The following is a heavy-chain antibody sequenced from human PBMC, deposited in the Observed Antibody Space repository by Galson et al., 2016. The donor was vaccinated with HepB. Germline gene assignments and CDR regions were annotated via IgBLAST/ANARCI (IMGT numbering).Heavy chain of an antibody. Sequence: SLRLSCAASGFTFSSYWMGWVRQAPGKGLEWVANINQDGSEKYYVGSVMGRFTISRDNAKNSLYLQMNNLRSEDTAVYSCTRDASGWSAYWGQGTLVTVSS. CDR1: GFTFSSYW. V-gene: IGHV3-7*01. J-gene: IGHJ4*02. CDR3: TRDASGWSAY. CDR2: INQDGSEK. D-gene: IGHD6-19*01.